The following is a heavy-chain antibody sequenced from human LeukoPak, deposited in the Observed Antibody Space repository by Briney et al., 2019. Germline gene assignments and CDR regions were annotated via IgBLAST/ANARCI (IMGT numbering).Heavy chain of an antibody. CDR2: INHSGST. V-gene: IGHV4-34*01. Sequence: SETLSLTCAVYGGSFSGYYWSWIRQPPGKGLEWIGEINHSGSTNYNPSLKSRVTISVDTSKNQFSLKLSSVTAADTAVYYCARVYSPRSSSWSYGTTPLDYWGQGTLVTVSS. CDR3: ARVYSPRSSSWSYGTTPLDY. D-gene: IGHD6-13*01. CDR1: GGSFSGYY. J-gene: IGHJ4*02.